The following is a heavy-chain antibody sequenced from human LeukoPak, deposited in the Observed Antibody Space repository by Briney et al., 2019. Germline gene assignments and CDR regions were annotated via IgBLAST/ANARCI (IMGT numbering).Heavy chain of an antibody. V-gene: IGHV4-39*07. D-gene: IGHD3-22*01. J-gene: IGHJ3*02. CDR2: IYYSGST. CDR1: GGSISSSSYY. Sequence: PSETLSLTCTVSGGSISSSSYYWGWIRQPPGKGLEWIGSIYYSGSTYYNPSLKSRVTISVDTSKNQFSLKLSSVTAADTAVYYCARWAGGHITMIVVADDAFDIWGQGTMVTVSS. CDR3: ARWAGGHITMIVVADDAFDI.